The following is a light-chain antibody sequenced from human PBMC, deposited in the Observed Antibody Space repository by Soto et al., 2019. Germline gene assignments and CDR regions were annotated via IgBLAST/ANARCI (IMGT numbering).Light chain of an antibody. CDR3: QQYGSSPPIT. J-gene: IGKJ5*01. CDR1: QSVNSNY. CDR2: GAS. V-gene: IGKV3-20*01. Sequence: EIVWTQSPGTLSLSPGERATLSCRASQSVNSNYLAWYQQKPGQAPRLLIYGASSRATGIPDRFSGSGSGTDFPLTISRLEPEDFAVYYCQQYGSSPPITFGQGTRLEIK.